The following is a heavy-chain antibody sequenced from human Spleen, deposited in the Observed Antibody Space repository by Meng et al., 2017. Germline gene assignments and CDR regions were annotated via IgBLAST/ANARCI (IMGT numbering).Heavy chain of an antibody. CDR1: GGTFSCYT. CDR2: IIPILGIA. CDR3: ARTSPGWFDP. J-gene: IGHJ5*02. Sequence: HVQLWQSGAGVTEPGSPVMLSGTASGGTFSCYTISWARQAPGQGLEWMGRIIPILGIANYAQKFQGRVTIAADKSASTAYMELSSLRSEDTAVYYCARTSPGWFDPWGQGTLVTVSS. V-gene: IGHV1-69*02.